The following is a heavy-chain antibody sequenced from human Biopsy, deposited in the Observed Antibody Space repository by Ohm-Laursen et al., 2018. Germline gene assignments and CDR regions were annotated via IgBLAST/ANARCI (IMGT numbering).Heavy chain of an antibody. D-gene: IGHD5-12*01. CDR1: RGSISGSY. J-gene: IGHJ6*02. V-gene: IGHV4-59*08. CDR2: IYSSGTT. CDR3: ARVAGGYAYYYGMDV. Sequence: SDTLSLTWSVSRGSISGSYWTWIRQSPGKRLEWIGYIYSSGTTDYNPSLKSRVTISLDASKNQFSLTMGSVTAADTAVYYCARVAGGYAYYYGMDVWGQGTTVIVSS.